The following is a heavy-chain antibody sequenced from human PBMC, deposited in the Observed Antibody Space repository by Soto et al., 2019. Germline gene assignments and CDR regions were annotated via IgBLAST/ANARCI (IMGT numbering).Heavy chain of an antibody. V-gene: IGHV1-69*01. J-gene: IGHJ4*02. CDR3: ARSLTYYYETSGYYLGNM. CDR2: IIPMFDTA. CDR1: GGTFSSYA. D-gene: IGHD3-22*01. Sequence: QVQLVQSGAEVKKPGSSVKVSCKASGGTFSSYAFSWVRQAPGQGLEWMGGIIPMFDTANYAQKFQDRDTISADESTSTAYMELSSLTSEDTAVYYCARSLTYYYETSGYYLGNMWGQGTLVTVSS.